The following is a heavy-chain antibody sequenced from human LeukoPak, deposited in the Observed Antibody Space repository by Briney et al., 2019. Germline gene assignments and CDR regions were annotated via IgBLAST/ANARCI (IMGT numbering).Heavy chain of an antibody. D-gene: IGHD5-18*01. Sequence: SVKVSCKASGGTFSSYAISWVRQAPGQGLEWMGGIIPIFSTANYAQKFQGRVTITADESTSTAYMELSSLRSEDTAVYYCARGWLSSISTNWFDPWGQGTLVTVSS. J-gene: IGHJ5*02. CDR2: IIPIFSTA. V-gene: IGHV1-69*13. CDR3: ARGWLSSISTNWFDP. CDR1: GGTFSSYA.